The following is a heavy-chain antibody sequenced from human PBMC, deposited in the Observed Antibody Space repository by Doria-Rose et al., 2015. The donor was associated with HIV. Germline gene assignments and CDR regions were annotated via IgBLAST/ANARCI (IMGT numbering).Heavy chain of an antibody. D-gene: IGHD2-2*01. CDR3: AKEAVPGAGPGSPEYYYGMDV. J-gene: IGHJ6*02. Sequence: DVNNQCSADSVKGRFSITRDNSKNTLYLQMNSLRPEDTAVYYCAKEAVPGAGPGSPEYYYGMDVWGQGTTVTVSS. V-gene: IGHV3-30*02. CDR2: DVNNQ.